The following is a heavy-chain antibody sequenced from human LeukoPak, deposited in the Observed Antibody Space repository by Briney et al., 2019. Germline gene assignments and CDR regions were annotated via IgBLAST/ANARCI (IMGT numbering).Heavy chain of an antibody. CDR1: GVSISSGDFY. CDR3: AATASNWFDP. CDR2: IYYSGNT. Sequence: SQTLSLTCTVGGVSISSGDFYWPWIRQPPGKGLEWIGYIYYSGNTYYNPSLKSRFTISVDTSKNQFSLQLSSVTAADTAVYYCAATASNWFDPWGQGTLVTVSS. V-gene: IGHV4-30-4*08. J-gene: IGHJ5*02. D-gene: IGHD5-18*01.